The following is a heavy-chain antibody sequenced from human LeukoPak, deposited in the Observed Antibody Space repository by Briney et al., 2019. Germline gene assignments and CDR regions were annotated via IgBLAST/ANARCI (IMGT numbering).Heavy chain of an antibody. Sequence: SETLSLTCAVYGGSFSGYYWSWIRQPPGKGLEWIGEINHSGSTNYNPSLESRVTISVDTSKNQFSLKLSSVTAADTAVYYCARDSATRLVLWFGESPNGMDVWGQGTTVTVSS. V-gene: IGHV4-34*01. CDR3: ARDSATRLVLWFGESPNGMDV. CDR1: GGSFSGYY. J-gene: IGHJ6*02. D-gene: IGHD3-10*01. CDR2: INHSGST.